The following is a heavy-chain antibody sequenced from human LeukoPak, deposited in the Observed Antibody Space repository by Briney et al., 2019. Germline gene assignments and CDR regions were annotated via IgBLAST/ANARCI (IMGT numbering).Heavy chain of an antibody. D-gene: IGHD6-13*01. CDR2: ISSSSSYI. CDR3: ARGLGGSTSWYFAFIGAFDI. CDR1: GFTFSSYI. J-gene: IGHJ3*02. Sequence: GGALRLSCAGSGFTFSSYIMNWVRQAAGKGVEGGSSISSSSSYIYYAGSVKGGLTISRDNAKNSLYLQMNRLRAADTAVYYCARGLGGSTSWYFAFIGAFDIWGQGTMVTVSS. V-gene: IGHV3-21*01.